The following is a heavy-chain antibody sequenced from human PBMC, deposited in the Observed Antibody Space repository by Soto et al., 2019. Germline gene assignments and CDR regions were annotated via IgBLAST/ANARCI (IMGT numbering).Heavy chain of an antibody. Sequence: QVQLVESGGGVVQPGTSLRLSCAASGFRFKSFVMHWVRQAPGKGLEWVAFTSYDGNNNDSGDSVKGRFTVSRDNSQNTPHLQMNFLRTADKAVFYGARWRRTGGFDLWGQGTLVSVSS. CDR1: GFRFKSFV. V-gene: IGHV3-30*19. J-gene: IGHJ4*02. CDR2: TSYDGNNN. D-gene: IGHD2-15*01. CDR3: ARWRRTGGFDL.